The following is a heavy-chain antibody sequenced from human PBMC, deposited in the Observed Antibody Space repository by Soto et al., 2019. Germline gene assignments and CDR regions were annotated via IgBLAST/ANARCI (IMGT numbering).Heavy chain of an antibody. CDR1: GYTFTSYG. CDR2: ISAYNGNT. D-gene: IGHD6-13*01. Sequence: QVQLVQSGAEVKKPGASVKVSCKASGYTFTSYGISWVRQAPGQGLEWMGWISAYNGNTNYAQKLQGRVTMTTDTSTSTAYMELRSLRSDDTAVYYRARSSNIAAAGPTVNWFDPWGQGTLVTVSS. J-gene: IGHJ5*02. V-gene: IGHV1-18*01. CDR3: ARSSNIAAAGPTVNWFDP.